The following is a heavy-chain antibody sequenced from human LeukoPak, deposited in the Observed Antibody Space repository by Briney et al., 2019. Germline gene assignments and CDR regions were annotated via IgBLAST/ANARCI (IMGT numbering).Heavy chain of an antibody. CDR1: GFTFSSYS. J-gene: IGHJ6*02. V-gene: IGHV3-21*01. D-gene: IGHD2-21*01. CDR3: ARPFRDYIAVDGMDV. CDR2: ISSSISYI. Sequence: GGSLRLSCAAPGFTFSSYSMNWVRQAPGKGLQWVSSISSSISYIYYADSVKGRFTISRDNAKNSLYLQMNSLRAEDTAVYYCARPFRDYIAVDGMDVWGQGTTVTVSS.